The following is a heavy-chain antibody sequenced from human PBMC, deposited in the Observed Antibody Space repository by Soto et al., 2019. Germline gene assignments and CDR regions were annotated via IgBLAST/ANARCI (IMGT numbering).Heavy chain of an antibody. D-gene: IGHD1-7*01. V-gene: IGHV1-3*01. CDR2: INAGNGNT. J-gene: IGHJ4*02. CDR3: ARVVTGTRPLDY. CDR1: GYTFTSYA. Sequence: ASVTVSCKASGYTFTSYAMHWVRQAPGQRLEWMGWINAGNGNTKYSQKFQGRVTITRDTSASTAYMELSSLRSEDTAVYYCARVVTGTRPLDYWGQGTLVTVSS.